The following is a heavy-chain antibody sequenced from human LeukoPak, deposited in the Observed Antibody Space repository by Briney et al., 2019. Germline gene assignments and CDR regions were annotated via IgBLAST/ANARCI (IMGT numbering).Heavy chain of an antibody. CDR2: IYYSGST. D-gene: IGHD5-12*01. Sequence: KPSETLSLTCTVSGGSISSYYWSWIRQPPGKGLEWIGYIYYSGSTNYNPSLKSRVTISVDTSKNQFSLKLSSVTAADTAVYYCARDMRGYSGYDYFDYWGQGTLVTVSS. J-gene: IGHJ4*02. CDR3: ARDMRGYSGYDYFDY. V-gene: IGHV4-59*01. CDR1: GGSISSYY.